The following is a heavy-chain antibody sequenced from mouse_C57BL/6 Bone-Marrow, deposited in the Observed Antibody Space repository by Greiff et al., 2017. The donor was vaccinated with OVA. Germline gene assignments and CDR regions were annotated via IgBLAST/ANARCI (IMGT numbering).Heavy chain of an antibody. V-gene: IGHV1-19*01. Sequence: VQLQQSGPVLVKPGASVKMSCKASGYTFTDYYMNWVKQSHGKSLEWIGVINPYNGGTSYNQKFKGKATLTVDKSSSTAYMELNSLTSEDSAVYYCARYGTMVTTDYWGQGTTLTVSS. D-gene: IGHD2-2*01. CDR3: ARYGTMVTTDY. CDR1: GYTFTDYY. CDR2: INPYNGGT. J-gene: IGHJ2*01.